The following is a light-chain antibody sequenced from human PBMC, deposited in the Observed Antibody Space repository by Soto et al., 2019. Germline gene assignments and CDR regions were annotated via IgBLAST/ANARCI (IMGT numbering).Light chain of an antibody. CDR3: QQYNTYST. Sequence: EIVMTDSPATLSVSQWEIATLSCRASQSVSSNLAWYQQKPGQAPRLLIYGASTRATGIPARFSGSGSGTEFTLTISSLQPDDFATYYCQQYNTYSTFGQGTRLEI. J-gene: IGKJ5*01. CDR2: GAS. CDR1: QSVSSN. V-gene: IGKV3-15*01.